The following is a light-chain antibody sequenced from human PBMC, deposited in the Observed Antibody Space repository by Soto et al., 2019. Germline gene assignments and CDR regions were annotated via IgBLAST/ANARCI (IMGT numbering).Light chain of an antibody. CDR3: QQRSVWPWT. CDR1: QSVNNY. Sequence: EIVLTQSPATLSLSPGERATLSCRASQSVNNYLAWYQQKPGQAPRLLIHDTSDRASGIPARFSGSGSGTDFTLTISSLEPEDFAVFYCQQRSVWPWTFGQGTKVEIK. J-gene: IGKJ1*01. CDR2: DTS. V-gene: IGKV3-11*01.